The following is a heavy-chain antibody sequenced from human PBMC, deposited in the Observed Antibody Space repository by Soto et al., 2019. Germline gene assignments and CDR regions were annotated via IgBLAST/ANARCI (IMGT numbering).Heavy chain of an antibody. CDR3: ARGGFAPFDY. J-gene: IGHJ4*02. CDR2: IYSGGST. CDR1: GFTVSSAY. V-gene: IGHV3-53*02. Sequence: EVQLVETGGGLIQPGGSLRLSCAASGFTVSSAYMSWVRQAPGKGLEWVSVIYSGGSTYYADSLKGRFTISRDNSKNTLNLQRNSLRAEDKAVYYCARGGFAPFDYLGQGTMVTVSS.